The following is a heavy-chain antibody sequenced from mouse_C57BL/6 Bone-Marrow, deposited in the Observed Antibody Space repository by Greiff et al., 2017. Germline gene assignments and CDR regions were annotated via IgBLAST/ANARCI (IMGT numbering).Heavy chain of an antibody. Sequence: VQLQQSGAELVRPGASVKLSCKASGFNIKDYYMHWVKQRPEQGLEWIGRIDPEDGDTEYHPKFQGKATMTADTSSNTAYLQLSSLTSEDTAVYSCTTPCFIATVVPFAYGGYGPRVSVS. D-gene: IGHD1-1*01. V-gene: IGHV14-1*01. CDR2: IDPEDGDT. J-gene: IGHJ3*01. CDR3: TTPCFIATVVPFAY. CDR1: GFNIKDYY.